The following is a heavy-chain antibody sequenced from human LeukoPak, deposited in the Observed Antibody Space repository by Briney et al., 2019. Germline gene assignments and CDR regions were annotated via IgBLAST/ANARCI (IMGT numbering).Heavy chain of an antibody. D-gene: IGHD2-2*01. CDR2: ISGSGGST. J-gene: IGHJ3*02. CDR1: GFTFSSYA. CDR3: ARIDQMPHAFDI. V-gene: IGHV3-23*01. Sequence: PGGSLRLSCAASGFTFSSYAMSWVRQAPGKGLEWVSAISGSGGSTYYADSVKGRFTISRDNAKNSLFLQVTSLRAEDTAVYYCARIDQMPHAFDIWGQGTMVIVSS.